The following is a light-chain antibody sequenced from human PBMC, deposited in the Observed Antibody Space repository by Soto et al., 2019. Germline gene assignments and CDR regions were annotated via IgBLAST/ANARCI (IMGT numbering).Light chain of an antibody. J-gene: IGKJ4*01. V-gene: IGKV3-11*01. CDR2: DAS. CDR3: QQRSNWPPLT. CDR1: QSVSSY. Sequence: IVLTQSPATLSLSPGERTTLSCRASQSVSSYLAWYQQKPGQAPRLLIYDASNGATGIPARFSGSGSGTDFTLTISSLEPEDFAVYYCQQRSNWPPLTFGGGTKVDI.